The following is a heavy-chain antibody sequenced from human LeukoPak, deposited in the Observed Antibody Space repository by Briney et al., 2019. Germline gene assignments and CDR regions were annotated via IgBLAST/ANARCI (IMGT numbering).Heavy chain of an antibody. CDR1: GYTFTGYH. D-gene: IGHD6-6*01. CDR2: INPNSGGT. J-gene: IGHJ3*02. V-gene: IGHV1-2*02. Sequence: ASVKVSCKASGYTFTGYHMHWVRQAPGQGLEWMGWINPNSGGTNYAQRFQGRVTMTRDTSISTAYMELSGLRFDDTAVYYCARVRIAVRFVTNDAFDIWGLGTMVTVFS. CDR3: ARVRIAVRFVTNDAFDI.